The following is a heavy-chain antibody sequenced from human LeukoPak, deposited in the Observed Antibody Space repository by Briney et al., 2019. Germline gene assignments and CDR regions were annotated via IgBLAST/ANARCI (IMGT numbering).Heavy chain of an antibody. D-gene: IGHD6-6*01. V-gene: IGHV3-74*01. CDR1: GFSFSTYG. Sequence: GRSLRLSCAASGFSFSTYGMHWARQLPGKGLVWVSRISPTGSTTSYADSVKGRFTVSRDNAKNTLYLQVNNLRAEDTAVYYCARGPNSNWSGLDFWGQGTLLTVSS. J-gene: IGHJ4*02. CDR2: ISPTGSTT. CDR3: ARGPNSNWSGLDF.